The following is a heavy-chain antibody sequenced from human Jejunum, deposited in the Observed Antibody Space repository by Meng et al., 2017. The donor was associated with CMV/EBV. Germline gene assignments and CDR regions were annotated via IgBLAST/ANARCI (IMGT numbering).Heavy chain of an antibody. V-gene: IGHV4-4*07. D-gene: IGHD5-18*01. J-gene: IGHJ5*02. CDR1: GGSISSYY. Sequence: QGRLQESGPGLVKPSETLSLTCTVSGGSISSYYWSWIRQPAGKGLEWIGRIYPNGNTNYNPSLKSRVTMSIDTSKNQFSLKLTSVTAADTAVYYCARDAPPNNYGWFDPWGQGTLVTVSS. CDR3: ARDAPPNNYGWFDP. CDR2: IYPNGNT.